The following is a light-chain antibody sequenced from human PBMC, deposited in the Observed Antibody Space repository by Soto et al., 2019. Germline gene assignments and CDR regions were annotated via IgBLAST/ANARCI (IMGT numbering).Light chain of an antibody. J-gene: IGLJ2*01. CDR1: SGSIASNY. CDR2: EDN. Sequence: FMLTQPHSGSESPGKTVTISCTRSSGSIASNYVQWYQQRPGSAPTTVIYEDNQRPSGVPDRFSGSIDSSSNSASLTISGLKTEDEADYYCQSYDSSNHVVFGGGTKLTVL. V-gene: IGLV6-57*04. CDR3: QSYDSSNHVV.